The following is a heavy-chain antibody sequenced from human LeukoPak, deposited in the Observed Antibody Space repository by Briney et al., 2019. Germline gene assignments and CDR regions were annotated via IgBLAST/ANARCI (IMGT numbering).Heavy chain of an antibody. D-gene: IGHD2-2*01. J-gene: IGHJ4*02. V-gene: IGHV1-2*02. CDR2: LNPNSGDT. CDR3: ARDVYCSSTSCYLLDS. CDR1: GYTFTAYY. Sequence: ASVKVSCKASGYTFTAYYMHWVRQAPGQGLEWMGWLNPNSGDTNYAQKFQGRVAMTRDTSISTAYMELSRLRGDDTAVYYCARDVYCSSTSCYLLDSWGQGALVTVSS.